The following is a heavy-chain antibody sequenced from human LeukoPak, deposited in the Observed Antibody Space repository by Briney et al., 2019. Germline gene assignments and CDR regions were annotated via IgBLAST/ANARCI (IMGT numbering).Heavy chain of an antibody. Sequence: PGGSLRLSCAASGFTFSSYAMRWVRQAPGEGLEWISTISGSGVSTYYADSVKGRFTISRDNSRNTLYLQMNSLRAEDTAVYYCAKGPSTGITDYWGQGTLVTVSS. CDR2: ISGSGVST. CDR1: GFTFSSYA. D-gene: IGHD1-1*01. V-gene: IGHV3-23*01. CDR3: AKGPSTGITDY. J-gene: IGHJ4*02.